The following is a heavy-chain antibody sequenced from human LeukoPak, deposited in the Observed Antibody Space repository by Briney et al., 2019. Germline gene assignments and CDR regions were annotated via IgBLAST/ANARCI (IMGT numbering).Heavy chain of an antibody. CDR2: INPNSGGT. CDR1: GYTFTGYY. J-gene: IGHJ3*02. D-gene: IGHD3-22*01. V-gene: IGHV1-2*02. Sequence: ASVKVSCKASGYTFTGYYMHWVRQAPGQGLEWMGWINPNSGGTNYAQKSQGRVTMTRDTSISTAYMELSRLRSDDTAVYYCAREMGRVVVITEFDAFDIWGQGTMVTVSS. CDR3: AREMGRVVVITEFDAFDI.